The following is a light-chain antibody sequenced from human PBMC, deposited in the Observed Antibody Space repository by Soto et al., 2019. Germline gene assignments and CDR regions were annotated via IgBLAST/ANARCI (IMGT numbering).Light chain of an antibody. CDR1: QSVSGSY. CDR3: QQYGSSLTWT. CDR2: GAS. V-gene: IGKV3-20*01. Sequence: EIVLTQSPGTLSLSPGERATLSCRASQSVSGSYLAWYQQKPGQAPRLLIYGASSRATGISDRFSGSGSGTDFTLTISRLEPEDFAVYYCQQYGSSLTWTFGQGTKVEIK. J-gene: IGKJ1*01.